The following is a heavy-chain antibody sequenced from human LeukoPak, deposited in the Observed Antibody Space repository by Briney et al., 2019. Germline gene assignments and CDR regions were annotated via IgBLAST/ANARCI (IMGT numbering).Heavy chain of an antibody. V-gene: IGHV4-34*01. J-gene: IGHJ4*02. Sequence: SETLSLTCAVYGGSFSGYYWSWIRQPPGKGREWIREINHSGSTNYNPFLKSRVTISVDTSKNQFSLKLSSVTAADTAVYYCARVRQWLVGGPFDYWGQGTLVTVSS. CDR2: INHSGST. D-gene: IGHD6-19*01. CDR1: GGSFSGYY. CDR3: ARVRQWLVGGPFDY.